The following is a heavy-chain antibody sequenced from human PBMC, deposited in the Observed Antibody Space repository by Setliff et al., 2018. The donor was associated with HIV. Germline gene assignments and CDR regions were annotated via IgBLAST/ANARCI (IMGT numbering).Heavy chain of an antibody. CDR1: GGGFISHT. CDR3: AGSILTGYYTFGADY. Sequence: ASVKVSCKASGGGFISHTFTWVRQAPGQGLEWMGRIIPILGIANYAQKFQGRVTITTDESTTTAYMELSSLRSEDTALYYCAGSILTGYYTFGADYWGQGTLVTVSS. D-gene: IGHD3-9*01. V-gene: IGHV1-69*02. J-gene: IGHJ4*02. CDR2: IIPILGIA.